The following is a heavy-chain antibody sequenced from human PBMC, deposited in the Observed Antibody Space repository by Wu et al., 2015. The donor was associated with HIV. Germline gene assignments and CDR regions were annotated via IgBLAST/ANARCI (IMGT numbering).Heavy chain of an antibody. CDR1: EYTFTAYY. D-gene: IGHD5-12*01. J-gene: IGHJ6*02. V-gene: IGHV1-2*02. Sequence: QVQLVQSGAEVKKPGASVRVSCKASEYTFTAYYLHWVRQAPGQGPEWVGWITPNNGGTNYALKFQGRVTMTWDTSISTAFMELSGLKSEDTAVYYCARNTDSVATSLYSLGVWGQGTVVTVSS. CDR2: ITPNNGGT. CDR3: ARNTDSVATSLYSLGV.